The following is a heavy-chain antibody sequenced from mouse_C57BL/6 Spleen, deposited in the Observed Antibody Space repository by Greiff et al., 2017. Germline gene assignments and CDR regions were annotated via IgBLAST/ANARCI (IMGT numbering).Heavy chain of an antibody. Sequence: DVQLVESGGGLVKPGGSLKLSCAASGFTFSDYGMHWVRQAPEKGLEWVAYISSGSSTIYYADTVKGRFTISRDKSKNTLFLQMTRLRSEDTAMYYCARLLTYYYAMDYWGQGTSLTVSS. CDR2: ISSGSSTI. CDR3: ARLLTYYYAMDY. CDR1: GFTFSDYG. D-gene: IGHD1-3*01. J-gene: IGHJ4*01. V-gene: IGHV5-17*01.